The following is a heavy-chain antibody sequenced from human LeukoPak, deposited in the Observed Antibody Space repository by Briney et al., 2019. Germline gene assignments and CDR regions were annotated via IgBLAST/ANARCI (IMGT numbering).Heavy chain of an antibody. J-gene: IGHJ4*02. CDR1: GFTFSDYY. V-gene: IGHV3-30*01. Sequence: PGGSLRLSCAASGFTFSDYYMSWVRQAPGKGLEWVAVISYDGSNKYYADSVKGRFTISRDNSKNTLYLQMNSLRAEDTAVYYCARGDSSSWPDYWGQGTLVTVSS. CDR3: ARGDSSSWPDY. CDR2: ISYDGSNK. D-gene: IGHD6-13*01.